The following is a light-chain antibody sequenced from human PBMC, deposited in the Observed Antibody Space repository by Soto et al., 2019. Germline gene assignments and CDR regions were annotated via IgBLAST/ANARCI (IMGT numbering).Light chain of an antibody. CDR3: GTWDNSLSGGV. CDR2: DNY. Sequence: QSVLTQPPSVSAAPGQTVTISCSGISSNIGANYVCWYQQFPGTAPKLLIFDNYKRPAEIPDRFSGSKSGTSATLAITGLQTGDEADYYCGTWDNSLSGGVFGGGTKVTVL. J-gene: IGLJ3*02. CDR1: SSNIGANY. V-gene: IGLV1-51*01.